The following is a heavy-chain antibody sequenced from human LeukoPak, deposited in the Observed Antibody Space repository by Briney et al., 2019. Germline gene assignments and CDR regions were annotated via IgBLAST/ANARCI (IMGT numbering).Heavy chain of an antibody. Sequence: ASVTVSCTASGYTFTSYDINWVRQAHGQGNGWMGWMNPNSGNTGYAQKFQARVTITSITSICTAYMQLSSLRSEDTSVYYCARGRGRTYCSSTICYTDNLFDPWGQGTLVTVSS. CDR3: ARGRGRTYCSSTICYTDNLFDP. D-gene: IGHD2-2*02. V-gene: IGHV1-8*01. CDR1: GYTFTSYD. CDR2: MNPNSGNT. J-gene: IGHJ5*02.